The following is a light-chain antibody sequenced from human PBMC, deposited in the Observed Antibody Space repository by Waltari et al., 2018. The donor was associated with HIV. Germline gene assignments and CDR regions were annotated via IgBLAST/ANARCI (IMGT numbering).Light chain of an antibody. Sequence: DIQMPQSPSFLSALVGDRVTITCRASQDISNYLGWFQQTPGKAPKSLIFATSSLQSGVPSRFLGAGSGTNFTLTIRSLQPEDFATYYCHQYNTFPLTFGRGTTVEIK. CDR1: QDISNY. CDR2: ATS. CDR3: HQYNTFPLT. J-gene: IGKJ3*01. V-gene: IGKV1-16*01.